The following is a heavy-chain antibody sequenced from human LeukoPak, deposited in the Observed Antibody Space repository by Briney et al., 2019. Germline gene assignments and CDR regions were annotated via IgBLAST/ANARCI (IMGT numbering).Heavy chain of an antibody. CDR3: ARGDYGDPRGVDY. V-gene: IGHV3-48*04. D-gene: IGHD4-17*01. CDR2: ISSSGSTI. CDR1: GFTLSSYA. Sequence: GGSLRLSCAASGFTLSSYAMSWVRQAPGKGLEWVSYISSSGSTIYYADSVKGRFTISRDNAKNSLYLQMNSLRAEDTAVYYCARGDYGDPRGVDYWGQGTLVTVSS. J-gene: IGHJ4*02.